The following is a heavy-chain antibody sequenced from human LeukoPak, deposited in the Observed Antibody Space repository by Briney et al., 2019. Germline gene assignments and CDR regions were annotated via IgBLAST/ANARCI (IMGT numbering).Heavy chain of an antibody. D-gene: IGHD3-22*01. Sequence: GEPLQISCKVSGYSFPSYWITWVRQVPGKGLEWMGRIAPSDSYTNYNPSFEGHVTMSVEKSITTVYLQWSSLKASDTAMYYCVRQPPGVYDTTQNWFDPWGQGTLVTVSS. CDR2: IAPSDSYT. J-gene: IGHJ5*02. CDR1: GYSFPSYW. V-gene: IGHV5-10-1*01. CDR3: VRQPPGVYDTTQNWFDP.